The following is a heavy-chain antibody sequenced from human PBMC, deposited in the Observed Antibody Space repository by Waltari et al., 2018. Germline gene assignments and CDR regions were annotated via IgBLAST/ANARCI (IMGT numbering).Heavy chain of an antibody. CDR1: GGSISSSSYY. CDR2: IYYSGNT. D-gene: IGHD1-26*01. CDR3: ARYRGGWGPSVDY. J-gene: IGHJ4*02. Sequence: QLQLQESGPGLVKPSETLSLTCTVSGGSISSSSYYWGWIRQPPGKGLEWIGSIYYSGNTYYNPSLKSRVTISVDTSKNQFSLKLSSVTAADTAVYYCARYRGGWGPSVDYWGQGTLVTVSS. V-gene: IGHV4-39*07.